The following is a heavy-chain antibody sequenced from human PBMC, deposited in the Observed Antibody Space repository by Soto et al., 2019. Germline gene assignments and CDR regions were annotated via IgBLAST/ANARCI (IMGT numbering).Heavy chain of an antibody. CDR3: ARGGRYCSGGSCFGNWFDP. CDR1: GGSISSYY. J-gene: IGHJ5*02. Sequence: SETRSLTCTVSGGSISSYYWSWIRQPAGKGLEWIGRIYTSGSTNYNPSLKSRVTMSVDTSKNQFSLKLSSVTAADTAVYYCARGGRYCSGGSCFGNWFDPWGQGTLVTVSS. D-gene: IGHD2-15*01. CDR2: IYTSGST. V-gene: IGHV4-4*07.